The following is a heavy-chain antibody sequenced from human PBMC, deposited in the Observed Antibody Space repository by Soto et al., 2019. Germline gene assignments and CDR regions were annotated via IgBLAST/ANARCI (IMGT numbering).Heavy chain of an antibody. J-gene: IGHJ5*02. V-gene: IGHV3-30*03. D-gene: IGHD2-21*02. CDR3: ASLISGTARGIDL. CDR2: ILNDGNNK. CDR1: GFTFSSYG. Sequence: QVQLVESGGGVVQPGTSLRLSCAASGFTFSSYGMHWVRQAPGKGLEWVAVILNDGNNKYYADSVKGRFTISRNNSNNTLYLQMNSLGADDTAVDFCASLISGTARGIDLWGQGPLVTVSS.